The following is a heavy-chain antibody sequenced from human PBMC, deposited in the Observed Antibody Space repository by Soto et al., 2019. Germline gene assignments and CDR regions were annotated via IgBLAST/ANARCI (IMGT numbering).Heavy chain of an antibody. Sequence: SETLSLTCTVSGGSISSGDYYWSWIRQPPGKGLEWIGYIYYSGSTYYNPSLKSRVTISVDTSKNQFSLRLSSVTAADTAVYYCARVVNPTPLRYFDPKYYFDYWGQGTLVTVSS. CDR3: ARVVNPTPLRYFDPKYYFDY. CDR1: GGSISSGDYY. D-gene: IGHD3-9*01. J-gene: IGHJ4*02. V-gene: IGHV4-30-4*01. CDR2: IYYSGST.